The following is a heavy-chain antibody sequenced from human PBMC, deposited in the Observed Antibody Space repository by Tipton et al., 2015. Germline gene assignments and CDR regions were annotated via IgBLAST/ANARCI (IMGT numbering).Heavy chain of an antibody. CDR3: ARDLEHGMDV. CDR1: DGSVSSGNYY. CDR2: ISYTENT. D-gene: IGHD5-24*01. J-gene: IGHJ6*02. Sequence: TLSLTCTVSDGSVSSGNYYWSWIRQPPGKGLEWIGYISYTENTHNNPSLKSRVTISTDTSKNQFFLNLTSVTAADTAVYFCARDLEHGMDVWGQGTTVTVS. V-gene: IGHV4-61*01.